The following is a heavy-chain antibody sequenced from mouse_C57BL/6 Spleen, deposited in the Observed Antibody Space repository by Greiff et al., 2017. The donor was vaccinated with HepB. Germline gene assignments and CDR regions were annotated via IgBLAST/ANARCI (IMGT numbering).Heavy chain of an antibody. V-gene: IGHV1-59*01. CDR2: IDPSDSYT. Sequence: VQLQQPGAELVRPGTSVKLSCKASGYTFTSYWMHWVKQRPGQGLEWIGVIDPSDSYTNYNQKFKGKATLTVDTSSSTAYMQLSSLTSEDSAVYYCARSDYGSSYRYYFDYWGQGTTLTVSS. J-gene: IGHJ2*01. CDR1: GYTFTSYW. CDR3: ARSDYGSSYRYYFDY. D-gene: IGHD1-1*01.